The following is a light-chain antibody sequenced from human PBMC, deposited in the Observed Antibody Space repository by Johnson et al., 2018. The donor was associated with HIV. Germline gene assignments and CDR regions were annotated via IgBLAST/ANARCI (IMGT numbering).Light chain of an antibody. V-gene: IGLV1-51*02. J-gene: IGLJ1*01. CDR3: GTWDSSLSTYV. CDR1: SSNIGRNY. CDR2: QNT. Sequence: QSVLTQPPSVSAAPGQMVTISCSGSSSNIGRNYVSWYQQLPGTAPKLLIYQNTWRPSWIPDRFSGSTSGASATLAITGIQTGDEADYYCGTWDSSLSTYVFGTGTKVTVL.